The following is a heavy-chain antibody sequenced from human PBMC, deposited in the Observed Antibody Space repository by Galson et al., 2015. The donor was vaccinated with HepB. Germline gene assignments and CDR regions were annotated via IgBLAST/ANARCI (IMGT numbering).Heavy chain of an antibody. CDR3: ARGPPYYYGPGSYPNWFDP. D-gene: IGHD3-10*01. CDR1: GFTVSSNY. V-gene: IGHV3-53*04. Sequence: SLRLSCAASGFTVSSNYMSWVRQAPGKGLEWVSVIYSGGSTYYADSVKGRFTISRHNSKNTLYLQMNSLRAEDTAVYYCARGPPYYYGPGSYPNWFDPWGQGTLVTVSS. J-gene: IGHJ5*02. CDR2: IYSGGST.